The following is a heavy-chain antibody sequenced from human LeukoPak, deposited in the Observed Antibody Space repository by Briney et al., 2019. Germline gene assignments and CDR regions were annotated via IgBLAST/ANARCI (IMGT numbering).Heavy chain of an antibody. V-gene: IGHV3-30*02. D-gene: IGHD1-26*01. Sequence: GALRLSCAASGFTFSSYGMHWVRQAPGKGLEWVAFIRYDGSNKYYADSVKGRFTISRDNSKNTLYLQMNSLRAEDTAVYYCAKDRSKAGASYYFDYWGQGTLVTVSS. CDR3: AKDRSKAGASYYFDY. CDR1: GFTFSSYG. J-gene: IGHJ4*02. CDR2: IRYDGSNK.